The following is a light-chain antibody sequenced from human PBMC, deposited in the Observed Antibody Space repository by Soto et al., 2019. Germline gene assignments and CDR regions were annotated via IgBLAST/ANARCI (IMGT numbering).Light chain of an antibody. CDR1: QSITTY. CDR3: QHSYNTPRT. J-gene: IGKJ4*01. V-gene: IGKV1-39*01. CDR2: GAS. Sequence: DIQMTQSPSSLSASVGDRVTITCRASQSITTYLNWYQQKPGKAPKLLIYGASSLQSGVPSRFSGSGSGTDFTLTIRSLQPEDFATYYCQHSYNTPRTFGGGTKVETK.